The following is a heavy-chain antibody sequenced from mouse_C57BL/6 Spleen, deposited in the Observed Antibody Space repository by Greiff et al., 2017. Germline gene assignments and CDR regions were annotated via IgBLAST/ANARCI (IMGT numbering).Heavy chain of an antibody. J-gene: IGHJ2*01. V-gene: IGHV1-76*01. CDR2: IYPGSGNT. CDR1: GYTFTDYY. D-gene: IGHD2-4*01. Sequence: QVQLQQSGAELVRPGASVKLSCKASGYTFTDYYINWVKQRPGQGLEWIARIYPGSGNTYYNEKFKGKATLTAEKSSSTAYMQLSSLTSEDSAVYFCARLGDYDLYYFDYWGQGTTLTVSS. CDR3: ARLGDYDLYYFDY.